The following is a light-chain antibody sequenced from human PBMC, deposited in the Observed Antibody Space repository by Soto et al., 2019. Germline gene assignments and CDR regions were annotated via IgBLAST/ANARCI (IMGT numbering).Light chain of an antibody. CDR2: DVS. Sequence: QSVLTQPASVSGSPGQPITISGSGTSSDIGAYNYVSWYQHYTGKAPKLVISDVSHRPSGVSSRFSGSKSGNTASLTISGLQAEDEADYYCSSYTSHSSVVFGGGTKLTVL. CDR1: SSDIGAYNY. J-gene: IGLJ2*01. V-gene: IGLV2-14*03. CDR3: SSYTSHSSVV.